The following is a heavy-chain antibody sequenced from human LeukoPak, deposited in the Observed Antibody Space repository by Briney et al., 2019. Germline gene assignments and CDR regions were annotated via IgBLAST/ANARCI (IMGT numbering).Heavy chain of an antibody. J-gene: IGHJ6*03. V-gene: IGHV4-39*07. CDR2: IYHSGST. CDR3: ARPYQYYMDV. Sequence: PSETLSLTCTVSGGSISSSYSYWGWIRQPPGKGLEWIGNIYHSGSTNYNPSLKSRVTISVDKSKNQFSLNLNSVTAADTAVYYCARPYQYYMDVWGKGTTVTVSS. CDR1: GGSISSSYSY.